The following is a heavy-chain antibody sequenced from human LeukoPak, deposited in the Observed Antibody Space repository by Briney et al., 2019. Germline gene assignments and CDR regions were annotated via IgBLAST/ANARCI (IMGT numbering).Heavy chain of an antibody. CDR2: IYSAGNT. D-gene: IGHD2-21*01. J-gene: IGHJ4*01. Sequence: GGSLRLSCAASAFTVSGNYMSWVRQAPGKGLEWVSAIYSAGNTYYADSVKGRFTISRDNSKNTLYLQMNSQRAEDTAVYYCASSYCGGTLCYDHYWGHGTLVTVSS. CDR1: AFTVSGNY. CDR3: ASSYCGGTLCYDHY. V-gene: IGHV3-53*01.